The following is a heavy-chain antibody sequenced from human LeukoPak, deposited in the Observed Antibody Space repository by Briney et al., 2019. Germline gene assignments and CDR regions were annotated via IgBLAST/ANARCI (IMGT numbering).Heavy chain of an antibody. CDR1: GFTFTTYG. J-gene: IGHJ2*01. CDR2: ISGSGSNT. CDR3: ARDRESQWYLDL. V-gene: IGHV3-23*01. D-gene: IGHD3-10*01. Sequence: GGSLRLSCAASGFTFTTYGMNWVRQAPGKGLEWVSGISGSGSNTYYADSVKGRLTTSRDNAKNSLFLQMNSLRAEDTAVYYCARDRESQWYLDLWGRGTLVTVSS.